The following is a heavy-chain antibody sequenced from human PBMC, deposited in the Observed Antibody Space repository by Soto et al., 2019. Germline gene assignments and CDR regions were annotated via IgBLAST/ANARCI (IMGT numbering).Heavy chain of an antibody. CDR1: GGSISICDYY. D-gene: IGHD6-6*01. CDR3: ARDAEYSSSVDPLPYGMDV. CDR2: IYYSGST. J-gene: IGHJ6*02. V-gene: IGHV4-30-4*01. Sequence: PSETLSLTCTVSGGSISICDYYWSWIRQPPGKGLEWIGYIYYSGSTYYNPSLKSRVTISVDTSKNQFSLKLSSVTAADTAVYYCARDAEYSSSVDPLPYGMDVWGQGTTVTVSS.